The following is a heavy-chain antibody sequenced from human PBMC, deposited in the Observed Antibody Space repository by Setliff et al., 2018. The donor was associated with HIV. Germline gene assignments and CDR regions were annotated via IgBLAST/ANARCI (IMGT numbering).Heavy chain of an antibody. V-gene: IGHV5-51*01. J-gene: IGHJ4*02. CDR1: GYKFTNYW. CDR3: ATRGLSGAGSPTEH. CDR2: IYPGDSDT. Sequence: GESPKISCSTSGYKFTNYWIAWVRQMPGKGLQYMGIIYPGDSDTRYSPSFQGQVTISADMSVNTVFLQWTSLKTSDSAVYYCATRGLSGAGSPTEHWGQGTLVTV. D-gene: IGHD3-10*01.